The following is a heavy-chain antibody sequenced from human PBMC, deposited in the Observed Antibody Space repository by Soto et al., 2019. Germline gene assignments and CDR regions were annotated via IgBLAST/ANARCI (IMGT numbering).Heavy chain of an antibody. CDR1: GFTFSKYW. CDR3: ARDLNNWNDATGGDC. D-gene: IGHD1-20*01. J-gene: IGHJ4*02. CDR2: IDGAGSST. V-gene: IGHV3-74*03. Sequence: TGGSLRLSCAASGFTFSKYWMHWVRQAPGKGLVWVSRIDGAGSSTTYADSVKGRFTISRDNAKNTLYLQMNSLRAEDTALYYCARDLNNWNDATGGDCWGQGTLVTVSS.